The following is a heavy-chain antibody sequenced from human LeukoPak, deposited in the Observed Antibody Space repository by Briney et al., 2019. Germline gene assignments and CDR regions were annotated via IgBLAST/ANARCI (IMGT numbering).Heavy chain of an antibody. Sequence: GGSLRLSCAASGFTFSDYYMSWIRQAPGKGLEWVSYISSSGSTIYYADSVKGRFTISRDNSKNTLYLQMNSLRAEDTAVYYCAKVNLGELSYDAFDIWGQGTMVTVSS. J-gene: IGHJ3*02. CDR1: GFTFSDYY. CDR3: AKVNLGELSYDAFDI. V-gene: IGHV3-11*04. D-gene: IGHD3-16*02. CDR2: ISSSGSTI.